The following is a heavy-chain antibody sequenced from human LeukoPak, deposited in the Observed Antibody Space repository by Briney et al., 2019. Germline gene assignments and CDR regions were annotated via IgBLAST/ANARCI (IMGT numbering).Heavy chain of an antibody. Sequence: SETLSLTCTVSGGSISSYYWSWIRQPPGKGLERIGYIYYSGSTNYNPSLKSRVTISVDTSKNQFSLKLSSVTAADTAVYYCARGSLGHPFTDDAFDIWGQGTMVTVSS. V-gene: IGHV4-59*01. D-gene: IGHD3-16*01. J-gene: IGHJ3*02. CDR2: IYYSGST. CDR1: GGSISSYY. CDR3: ARGSLGHPFTDDAFDI.